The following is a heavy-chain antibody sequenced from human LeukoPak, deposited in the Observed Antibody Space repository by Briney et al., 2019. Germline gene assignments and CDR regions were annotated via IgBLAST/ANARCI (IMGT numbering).Heavy chain of an antibody. CDR3: AKVVVLKNYGMDV. J-gene: IGHJ6*02. Sequence: PGGSLRLSCEVSGFTFDNYAMHWVRQPPGKGLEWVSGIGWNGGSKGYADSVKGRFTVSRDNARNLLLLEMNSLRPEDTALYYCAKVVVLKNYGMDVWGQGTTVTVSS. CDR2: IGWNGGSK. V-gene: IGHV3-9*01. CDR1: GFTFDNYA. D-gene: IGHD2-15*01.